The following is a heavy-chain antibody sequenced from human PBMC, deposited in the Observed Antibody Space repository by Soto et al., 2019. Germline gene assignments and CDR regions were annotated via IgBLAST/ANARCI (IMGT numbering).Heavy chain of an antibody. D-gene: IGHD6-25*01. CDR1: GFTFSSYA. J-gene: IGHJ4*02. Sequence: EVQLLESGGGLVQPGRSLRLSCAASGFTFSSYAMSWVRQAPGKGLEWVSAISGSGGTTYYAASVKGRFTISRDNPQNTLFLQMNSLRAEATAVYYCAKFFVETGGSSGWPWTFHYWGQGTLVTVSS. CDR2: ISGSGGTT. V-gene: IGHV3-23*01. CDR3: AKFFVETGGSSGWPWTFHY.